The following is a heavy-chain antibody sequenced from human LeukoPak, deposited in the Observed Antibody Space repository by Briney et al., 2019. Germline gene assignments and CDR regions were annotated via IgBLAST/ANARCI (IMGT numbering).Heavy chain of an antibody. D-gene: IGHD3-3*01. J-gene: IGHJ6*03. Sequence: ASVKVSCKVSGYTFTRDGVTWVRQAPGEGLEWMGWISAYNARTNYAQKLQGRVTMTTDTSTSTAYIALRSLRSDDTAVYYCARVSERFLEWLLGNYYYMDVWGKGTPVTVSS. V-gene: IGHV1-18*01. CDR3: ARVSERFLEWLLGNYYYMDV. CDR2: ISAYNART. CDR1: GYTFTRDG.